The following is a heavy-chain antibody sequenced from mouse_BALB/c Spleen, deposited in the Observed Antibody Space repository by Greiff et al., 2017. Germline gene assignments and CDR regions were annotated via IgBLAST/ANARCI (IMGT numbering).Heavy chain of an antibody. D-gene: IGHD2-1*01. Sequence: EVQLVESGPGLVKPSQSLSLTCTVTGYSITSDYAWNWIRQFPGNKLEWMGYISYSGSTSYNPSLKSRISITRDTSKNQFFLQLNSVTTEDTATYYCARQRGGNYVGFAYWGQGTLVTVSA. CDR2: ISYSGST. CDR3: ARQRGGNYVGFAY. V-gene: IGHV3-2*02. CDR1: GYSITSDYA. J-gene: IGHJ3*01.